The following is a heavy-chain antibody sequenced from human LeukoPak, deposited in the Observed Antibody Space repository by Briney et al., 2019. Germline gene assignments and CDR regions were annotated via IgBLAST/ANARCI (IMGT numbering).Heavy chain of an antibody. CDR3: AKDPPRYYYDSSGMD. CDR1: GFTFGDYN. CDR2: ISTASSYI. J-gene: IGHJ4*02. Sequence: GGSLRLSCAASGFTFGDYNMNWVRQAPGKGLEWVSSISTASSYIYYADSMKGRFTISRDNAKNSLYLQMNSLRAEDKAVYYCAKDPPRYYYDSSGMDWGQGTLVTVSS. D-gene: IGHD3-22*01. V-gene: IGHV3-21*01.